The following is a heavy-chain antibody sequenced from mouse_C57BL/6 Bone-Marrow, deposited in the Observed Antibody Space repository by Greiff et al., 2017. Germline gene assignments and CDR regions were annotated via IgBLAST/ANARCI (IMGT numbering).Heavy chain of an antibody. J-gene: IGHJ3*01. CDR1: GYTFTSYW. CDR3: ARHYSNYGAY. Sequence: QVQLQQPGAELVKPGASVKLSCKASGYTFTSYWMHWVKQRPGQGLEWIGMIHPNSGSTNYNEKFKSKATLTVDKSSSTAYMELRSLTSEDSAVYFCARHYSNYGAYWGQGTLVTVSA. V-gene: IGHV1-64*01. D-gene: IGHD2-5*01. CDR2: IHPNSGST.